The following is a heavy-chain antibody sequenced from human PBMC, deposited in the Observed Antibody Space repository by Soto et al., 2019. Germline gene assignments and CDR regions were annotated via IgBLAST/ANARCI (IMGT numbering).Heavy chain of an antibody. Sequence: GSLRLSCAASGFTFSTCAMSWVRQAPGKGLEWVSVISGTGDNTYYAGSVKGRFTISRDNSKNTLYLQMNSLRAEDTAIYYCAKGSSTSYYSGLDYWGQGSLVTVSS. D-gene: IGHD2-2*01. CDR2: ISGTGDNT. CDR1: GFTFSTCA. CDR3: AKGSSTSYYSGLDY. J-gene: IGHJ4*02. V-gene: IGHV3-23*01.